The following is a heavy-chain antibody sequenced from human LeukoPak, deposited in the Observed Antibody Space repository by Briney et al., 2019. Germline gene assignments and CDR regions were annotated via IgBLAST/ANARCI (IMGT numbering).Heavy chain of an antibody. CDR2: ISSSGSTI. V-gene: IGHV3-48*03. CDR1: GFTFSSYE. Sequence: PGGSLRLSCAASGFTFSSYEMNWVRQAPGKGLEWVSSISSSGSTIYNADSVKGRFTISRDNAKNSLYLQMNSLRAEDAAVYYCAKDSKRWKTYYYASGSYYFEYWGQGTLVTVSS. CDR3: AKDSKRWKTYYYASGSYYFEY. D-gene: IGHD3-10*01. J-gene: IGHJ4*02.